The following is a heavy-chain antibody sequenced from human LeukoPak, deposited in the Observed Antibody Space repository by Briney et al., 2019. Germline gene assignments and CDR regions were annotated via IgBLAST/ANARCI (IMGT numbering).Heavy chain of an antibody. CDR3: ARDAYDSSGLLRFLWFDP. Sequence: SETLSLTCTVSGGSISSYYWSWIRQPAEKGLEWIGRIYTSGSTNYNPSLKSRVTMSVDTSKNQFSLKLSSVTAADTAVYYCARDAYDSSGLLRFLWFDPWGQGTLATVSS. CDR1: GGSISSYY. J-gene: IGHJ5*02. CDR2: IYTSGST. D-gene: IGHD3-22*01. V-gene: IGHV4-4*07.